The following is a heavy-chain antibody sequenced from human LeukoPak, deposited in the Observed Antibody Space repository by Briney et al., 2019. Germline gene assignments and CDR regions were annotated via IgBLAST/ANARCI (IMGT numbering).Heavy chain of an antibody. CDR2: TYYRSKWYN. CDR3: ARDRRHRSSGVGDLAYYFDY. V-gene: IGHV6-1*01. J-gene: IGHJ4*02. CDR1: GDSVSSNSAA. D-gene: IGHD1-14*01. Sequence: SQTLSLTCAISGDSVSSNSAAWNWIRQSPSRGLEWLGRTYYRSKWYNDYAVSVKSRITINPDTSKNQFSLKLTSVTAADTAVYYCARDRRHRSSGVGDLAYYFDYWGQGTLVTVSS.